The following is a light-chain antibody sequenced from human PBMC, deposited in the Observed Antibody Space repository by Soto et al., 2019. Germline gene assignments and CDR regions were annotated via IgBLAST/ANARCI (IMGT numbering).Light chain of an antibody. J-gene: IGLJ2*01. CDR3: SSFTVSSTVV. V-gene: IGLV2-11*01. CDR1: SSDVGGYNY. Sequence: QSALTQPRSVSGSPGQSVTISCTGTSSDVGGYNYVSWYQQHPGKAPKLMIYDVSKRPSGVPDRFSGSKSGNTASLTISGLQPEDEADYYCSSFTVSSTVVFGGGTKLTVL. CDR2: DVS.